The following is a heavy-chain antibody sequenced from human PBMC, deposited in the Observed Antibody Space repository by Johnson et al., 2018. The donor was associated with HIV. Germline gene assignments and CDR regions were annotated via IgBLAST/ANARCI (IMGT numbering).Heavy chain of an antibody. CDR3: ARVSVVLMGYGRVDAFDI. D-gene: IGHD2-8*01. CDR1: GFTFDDYG. J-gene: IGHJ3*02. V-gene: IGHV3-20*01. CDR2: INWNGGST. Sequence: VQLMESGGGVVRPGGSLRLSCAASGFTFDDYGMNWVRQAPGKGLEWVSGINWNGGSTGYVDSVKGRFTISRDNAKTFLYLQMNSLRVEDTALYHCARVSVVLMGYGRVDAFDIWGQGTMVTVSS.